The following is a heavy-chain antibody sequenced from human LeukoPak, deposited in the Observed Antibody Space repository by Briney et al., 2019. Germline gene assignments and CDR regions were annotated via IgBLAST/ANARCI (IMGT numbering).Heavy chain of an antibody. Sequence: PGGSLRLSCTASGFTFGDYAMSWFRQAPGKGLEWVGFVRNKAYGGTTEYAASVKGRFTISRDDSKSIAYLHINSLKTEDTAVYYCSRDLGVTRQNYFDYWGQGTLVTVSS. CDR3: SRDLGVTRQNYFDY. CDR1: GFTFGDYA. CDR2: VRNKAYGGTT. J-gene: IGHJ4*02. D-gene: IGHD4-17*01. V-gene: IGHV3-49*03.